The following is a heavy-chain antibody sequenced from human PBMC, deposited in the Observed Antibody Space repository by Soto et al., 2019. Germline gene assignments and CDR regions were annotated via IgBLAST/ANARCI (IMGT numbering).Heavy chain of an antibody. Sequence: NPSETLSLTCTVSGGSISSYYWSWIRQPPGKGLEWIGYIYYSGSTNYNPSLKSRVTISVDTSKNQFSLKLSSVTAADTAVYYCARAVGLSVVPAASYYYYGMDVWGQGTTVTVSS. CDR1: GGSISSYY. V-gene: IGHV4-59*01. CDR3: ARAVGLSVVPAASYYYYGMDV. CDR2: IYYSGST. D-gene: IGHD2-2*01. J-gene: IGHJ6*02.